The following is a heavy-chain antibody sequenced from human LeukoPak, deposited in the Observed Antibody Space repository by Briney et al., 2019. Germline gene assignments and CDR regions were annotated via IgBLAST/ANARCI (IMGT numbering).Heavy chain of an antibody. J-gene: IGHJ4*02. Sequence: PSETLSLTCTVSGGSIRSYYWSWIRQPPGKGLEWIGYMYYRGNTNYNPSLKSRVTISVDTSKNQFSLKLSSVTAADTAVYYCATGVHGIATAGDYYFDYWGQGTLVTVSS. V-gene: IGHV4-59*01. CDR2: MYYRGNT. CDR1: GGSIRSYY. D-gene: IGHD6-13*01. CDR3: ATGVHGIATAGDYYFDY.